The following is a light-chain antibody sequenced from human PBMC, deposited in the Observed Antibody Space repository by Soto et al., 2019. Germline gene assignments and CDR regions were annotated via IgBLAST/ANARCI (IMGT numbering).Light chain of an antibody. CDR2: DAS. CDR3: QHYGRSPPSWT. Sequence: EIVLTQSPGTLSLSPGERATLSCRASQSVSSSYLAWYQQKPGQPPRLLISDASSRATGIPDRFSGSGSGTAFTLTISSLEPEDFAVYYCQHYGRSPPSWTFGQGTKVEIK. CDR1: QSVSSSY. J-gene: IGKJ1*01. V-gene: IGKV3-20*01.